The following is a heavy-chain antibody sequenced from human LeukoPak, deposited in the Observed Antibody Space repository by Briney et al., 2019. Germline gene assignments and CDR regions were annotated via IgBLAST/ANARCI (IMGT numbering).Heavy chain of an antibody. D-gene: IGHD6-6*01. Sequence: SETLSLICTVSGYSISSGYYWGWIRQPPGKGLEWIGSIYHSGSTYYNPSLKSRVTISVDTSKNQFSLKLSSVTAADTAVYYCARDQYSSSSGWFDPWGQGTLVTVSS. CDR1: GYSISSGYY. CDR2: IYHSGST. V-gene: IGHV4-38-2*02. J-gene: IGHJ5*02. CDR3: ARDQYSSSSGWFDP.